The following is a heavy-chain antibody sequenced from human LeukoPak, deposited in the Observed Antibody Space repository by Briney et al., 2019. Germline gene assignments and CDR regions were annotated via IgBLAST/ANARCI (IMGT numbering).Heavy chain of an antibody. CDR1: GFTFSSYA. D-gene: IGHD6-19*01. Sequence: GGSLRLSCAASGFTFSSYAMSWVRQAPGKGLEWVSAISGSGGSTYYADSVKGRFTISRDNAKNSLYLQVNSLRAEDTAVYYCARDQVAGTSNWFDPWGQGTLVTVSS. V-gene: IGHV3-23*01. CDR3: ARDQVAGTSNWFDP. J-gene: IGHJ5*02. CDR2: ISGSGGST.